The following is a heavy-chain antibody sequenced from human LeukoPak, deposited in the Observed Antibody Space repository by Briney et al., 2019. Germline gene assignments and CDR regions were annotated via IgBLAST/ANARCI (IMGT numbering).Heavy chain of an antibody. D-gene: IGHD3-22*01. CDR2: ISYSGTTI. Sequence: GGSLRLSCAASGFTFSDYYMSWIRQAPGKGLEWVSYISYSGTTIYYADSVKDRFTISRDNAKNSLYLQMNSLRAEDTAMYYCARVVVNYYDSSGYGATDYWGQGSLVTVSS. CDR3: ARVVVNYYDSSGYGATDY. V-gene: IGHV3-11*01. CDR1: GFTFSDYY. J-gene: IGHJ4*02.